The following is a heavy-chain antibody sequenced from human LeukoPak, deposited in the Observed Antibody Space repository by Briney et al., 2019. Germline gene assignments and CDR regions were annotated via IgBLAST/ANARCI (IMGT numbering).Heavy chain of an antibody. CDR2: ISSSSSYI. J-gene: IGHJ3*02. V-gene: IGHV3-21*01. Sequence: GGSLRLSCAASGFTFSSYSMNWVRQAPGKGLEWVSSISSSSSYIYYADSVKGRFTISRDNAKNSLYLQMSSLRAEDTALYYCARIPGYGDFDAFDIWGQGTMVTVSS. CDR1: GFTFSSYS. D-gene: IGHD4-17*01. CDR3: ARIPGYGDFDAFDI.